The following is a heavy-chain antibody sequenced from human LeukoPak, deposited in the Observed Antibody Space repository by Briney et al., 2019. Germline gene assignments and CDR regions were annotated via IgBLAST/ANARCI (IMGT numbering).Heavy chain of an antibody. D-gene: IGHD2-2*01. CDR1: GFTFNGSA. CDR2: IRSKAKNYAT. V-gene: IGHV3-73*01. J-gene: IGHJ3*02. CDR3: ARFYCSSTSCPGDYSNYKDAFDI. Sequence: PGGSLRLSCAASGFTFNGSAMHWVRQASGKGLEWVGRIRSKAKNYATSYGASVKGRFTISRDDAKNTAYLQMNSLRAEDTAVYYCARFYCSSTSCPGDYSNYKDAFDIWGQGTMVTVSS.